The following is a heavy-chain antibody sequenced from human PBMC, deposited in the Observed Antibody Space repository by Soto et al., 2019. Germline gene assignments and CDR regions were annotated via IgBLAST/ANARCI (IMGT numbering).Heavy chain of an antibody. V-gene: IGHV1-18*01. CDR3: ARAPSYNWNSGRWFDP. Sequence: QVQLVQSGAEVKKPGASVKVSCKASGYTFTSYGISWVRQAPGQGLEWMGWISAYNGNTNYAQKLQGRVTMTTDTSTSTAYMELRSLRSDDTAMYYCARAPSYNWNSGRWFDPWGQGTLVTVSS. J-gene: IGHJ5*02. CDR2: ISAYNGNT. D-gene: IGHD1-7*01. CDR1: GYTFTSYG.